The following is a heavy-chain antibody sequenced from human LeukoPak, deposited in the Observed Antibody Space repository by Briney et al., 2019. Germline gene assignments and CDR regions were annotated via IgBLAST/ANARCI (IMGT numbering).Heavy chain of an antibody. CDR1: GGTFSSYA. J-gene: IGHJ4*02. CDR3: TAGTGGFVDY. D-gene: IGHD6-13*01. CDR2: IIPIFGTA. V-gene: IGHV1-69*05. Sequence: SVKVSCKASGGTFSSYAISWVRQAPGQGLEWMGRIIPIFGTANYAQKFQGRVTIATDESTSTAYMELSSLRSEDTAVYYCTAGTGGFVDYWGQGTLVTVSS.